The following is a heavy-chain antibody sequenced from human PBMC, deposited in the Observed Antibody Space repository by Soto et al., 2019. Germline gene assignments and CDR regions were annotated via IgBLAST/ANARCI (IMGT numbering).Heavy chain of an antibody. CDR1: GYRLDAAW. CDR2: IKPGGSDL. D-gene: IGHD3-10*01. CDR3: ARQITSICDF. J-gene: IGHJ4*02. Sequence: GESLKISCKGVGYRLDAAWIGWVRQMPGKGLEWMGIIKPGGSDLRYSPSFRGQVTISADAAVNTAYLQWDSLKASDTAMYYCARQITSICDFLSQGTLVTVS. V-gene: IGHV5-51*01.